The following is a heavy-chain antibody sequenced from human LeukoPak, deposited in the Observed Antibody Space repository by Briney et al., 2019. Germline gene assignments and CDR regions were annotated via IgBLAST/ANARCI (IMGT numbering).Heavy chain of an antibody. CDR2: IYSGGST. V-gene: IGHV3-66*01. J-gene: IGHJ4*02. Sequence: GGSLRLSCAASGLTVSSNYMSWVHQAPGKGLEWVSVIYSGGSTYYADSVEGRFTISRDNFKNTLYLQMNSLRAEDTAVYYCARVGTMVYFDYWGQGTLVTVSS. D-gene: IGHD1-7*01. CDR1: GLTVSSNY. CDR3: ARVGTMVYFDY.